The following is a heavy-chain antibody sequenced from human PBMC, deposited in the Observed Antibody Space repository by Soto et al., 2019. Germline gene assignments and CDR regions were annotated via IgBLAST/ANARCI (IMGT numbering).Heavy chain of an antibody. Sequence: ESGGGLVRPGGSLRLSCAASGFSVSSNYMSWVRQAPGKGLEWVSVIYSDGKTYYADSVKGRFTISRHKSQNTLYLQMNSLRNDDPTSYYCARDPSDAHFESSGYYTHWGQGTLVTVSS. D-gene: IGHD3-22*01. J-gene: IGHJ4*02. CDR1: GFSVSSNY. CDR2: IYSDGKT. CDR3: ARDPSDAHFESSGYYTH. V-gene: IGHV3-53*04.